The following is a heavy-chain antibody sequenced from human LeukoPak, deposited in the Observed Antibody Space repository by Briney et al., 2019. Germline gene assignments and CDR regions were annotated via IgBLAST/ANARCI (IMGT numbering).Heavy chain of an antibody. CDR1: GFTFSSYA. CDR3: ARKAGGYSYGPLDY. J-gene: IGHJ4*02. V-gene: IGHV3-30-3*01. CDR2: ISYDGSNK. Sequence: GGSLRLSCAASGFTFSSYAMHWVRQAPGKGLEWVAVISYDGSNKYYADSVKGRFTISRDNSKNTLYLQMNSLRAEDTAVYYCARKAGGYSYGPLDYWGQGTLVTVSS. D-gene: IGHD5-18*01.